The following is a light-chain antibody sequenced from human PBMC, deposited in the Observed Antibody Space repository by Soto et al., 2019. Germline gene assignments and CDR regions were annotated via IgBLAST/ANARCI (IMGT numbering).Light chain of an antibody. CDR1: QSVSSH. Sequence: EIVMTQSPATLSVSPGEGATVSYRASQSVSSHLAWYQHKPGQAPRLLIYGASTRAAGIPDRFSGSGSGTDFTLTITRLEPEDSAVYFCQQYTGPPTTFGQGTRLEIK. V-gene: IGKV3D-15*01. CDR2: GAS. CDR3: QQYTGPPTT. J-gene: IGKJ5*01.